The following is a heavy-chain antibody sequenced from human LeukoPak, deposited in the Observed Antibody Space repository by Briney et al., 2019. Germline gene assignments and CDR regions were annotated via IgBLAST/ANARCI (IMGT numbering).Heavy chain of an antibody. V-gene: IGHV4-31*03. CDR1: GGSLSSGGYY. CDR2: IYYSGST. CDR3: ARGRELYDYVWGRYRYSLLHAFDI. Sequence: SETLSLTCTVSGGSLSSGGYYWSWIRQHPGKGLEWIGYIYYSGSTYYNPSLKSRVTISVDTSKNQFSLKLSSVTAADTAVYYCARGRELYDYVWGRYRYSLLHAFDIWGQGTMVTVSS. J-gene: IGHJ3*02. D-gene: IGHD3-16*02.